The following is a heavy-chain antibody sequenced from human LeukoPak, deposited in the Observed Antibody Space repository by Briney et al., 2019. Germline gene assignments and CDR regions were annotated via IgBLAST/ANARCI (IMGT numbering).Heavy chain of an antibody. CDR3: AKEKVMATIWGILDY. CDR2: ISGGSDIT. V-gene: IGHV3-23*01. CDR1: GFTFSDYA. J-gene: IGHJ4*02. D-gene: IGHD5-24*01. Sequence: GGSLRLSCAASGFTFSDYAMTWVRQAPGKGLEWVSGISGGSDITYYAESVKGRFTISRDNTRNTLYLQMNSLRAEDTAVYYCAKEKVMATIWGILDYWGQGSLVPVSS.